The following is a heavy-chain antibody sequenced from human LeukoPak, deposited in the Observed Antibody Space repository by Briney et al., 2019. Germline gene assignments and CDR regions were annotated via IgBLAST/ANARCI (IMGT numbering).Heavy chain of an antibody. Sequence: GGSLRLSCVPSGFSFSSYWMSWVRQTPGKGLEWVANIKQEGSARYYVDSVTGRFTISRDNAKNSLYLQMNSLRAEDTAVYYCARGRWSFDYWGQGTLVTVSS. J-gene: IGHJ4*02. CDR2: IKQEGSAR. D-gene: IGHD5-24*01. CDR1: GFSFSSYW. V-gene: IGHV3-7*04. CDR3: ARGRWSFDY.